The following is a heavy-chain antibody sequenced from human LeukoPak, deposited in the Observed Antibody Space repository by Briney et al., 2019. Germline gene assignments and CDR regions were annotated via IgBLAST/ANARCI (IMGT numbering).Heavy chain of an antibody. D-gene: IGHD3-22*01. CDR1: GFTFDDYA. J-gene: IGHJ3*02. CDR3: AKDPSPTSGYWAFDI. CDR2: ISWNSGSI. V-gene: IGHV3-9*01. Sequence: GGSLRLSCAASGFTFDDYAMHWVRQAPGKGLEWVSGISWNSGSIGYADSVKGRFTISRDNAKNSLYLQMNSLRAEDTALYYCAKDPSPTSGYWAFDIWGQGTMVTVSS.